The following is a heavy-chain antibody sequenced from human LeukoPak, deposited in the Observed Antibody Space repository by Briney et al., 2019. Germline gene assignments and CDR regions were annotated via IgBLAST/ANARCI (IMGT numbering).Heavy chain of an antibody. CDR3: AKDRLGVAGNFDY. J-gene: IGHJ4*02. Sequence: TGGSLRLSCAASGFTFSSYGMHWVRQAPGKGLEWVAVISYDGSNKYYADSVKGRFTISRDNSKNTLYLQMNSLRAEDTAVYYCAKDRLGVAGNFDYWGQGTLVTVSS. CDR2: ISYDGSNK. D-gene: IGHD6-19*01. CDR1: GFTFSSYG. V-gene: IGHV3-30*18.